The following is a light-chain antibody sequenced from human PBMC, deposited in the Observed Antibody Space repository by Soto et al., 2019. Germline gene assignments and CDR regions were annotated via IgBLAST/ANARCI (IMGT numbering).Light chain of an antibody. J-gene: IGLJ1*01. V-gene: IGLV2-14*01. CDR3: SSYTSISTLYV. CDR1: SRDVGGYNY. CDR2: EVS. Sequence: QPALTQPASVSGSPGQAITISCTGTSRDVGGYNYVSWYQQHPGKAPELMIYEVSHRPSGVSNRFSGSKSDNTASLTISGLQAEDEADYYCSSYTSISTLYVFGTGTKVTVL.